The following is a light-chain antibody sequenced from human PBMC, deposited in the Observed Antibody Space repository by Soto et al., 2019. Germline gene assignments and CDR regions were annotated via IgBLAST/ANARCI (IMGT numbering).Light chain of an antibody. CDR1: SSDIDAYNY. Sequence: QSALTQPASVSGSAGQSITISCTGTSSDIDAYNYVSWYQQHPGKAPKLMIYDVSNRPSGISNRFSGSKSANTASLTISGLQAEDEADYYCGSYTTSSNYVFGTGTKVTVL. V-gene: IGLV2-14*01. CDR2: DVS. J-gene: IGLJ1*01. CDR3: GSYTTSSNYV.